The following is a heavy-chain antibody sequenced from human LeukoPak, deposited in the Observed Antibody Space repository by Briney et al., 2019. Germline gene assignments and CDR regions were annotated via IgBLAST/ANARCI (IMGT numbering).Heavy chain of an antibody. D-gene: IGHD6-13*01. J-gene: IGHJ4*02. CDR1: GGTFSNFG. Sequence: ASVKVSCKASGGTFSNFGVSWVRQAPGQGLEWMGWISAYNGNTKYTQKFQGRVTMTTDTSTSTAYMELRSLRSDDTAVYYCARDVGSSWPFDYWGQGTLVTVSS. CDR2: ISAYNGNT. CDR3: ARDVGSSWPFDY. V-gene: IGHV1-18*01.